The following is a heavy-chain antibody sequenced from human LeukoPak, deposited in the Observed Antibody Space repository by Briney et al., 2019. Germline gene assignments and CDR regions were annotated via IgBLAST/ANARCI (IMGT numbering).Heavy chain of an antibody. V-gene: IGHV3-33*06. CDR3: AKSGHDYGDYRKYNWFDP. Sequence: PGGSLRLSCAASGFTSSSYGMHWVRQAPGKGLEWVAVIWFDGSNKYYADSVKGRFTISRDNSKNTLYLQMNSLRAEDTAVYYCAKSGHDYGDYRKYNWFDPWGQGTLVTVSS. CDR2: IWFDGSNK. D-gene: IGHD4-17*01. CDR1: GFTSSSYG. J-gene: IGHJ5*02.